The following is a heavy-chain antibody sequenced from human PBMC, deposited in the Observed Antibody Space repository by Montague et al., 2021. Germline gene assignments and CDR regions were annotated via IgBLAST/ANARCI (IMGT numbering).Heavy chain of an antibody. V-gene: IGHV3-74*01. Sequence: SLRLSCAASRFSFSSYWMHWVRQAPGKGLLWVSRITLDGSSTTFADSVKGRFTTSRDNAKATLYLQMNSLRVEDTAVYYCARNLASAAPGAFDIWGQGTMVTVPS. D-gene: IGHD6-13*01. CDR3: ARNLASAAPGAFDI. J-gene: IGHJ3*02. CDR2: ITLDGSST. CDR1: RFSFSSYW.